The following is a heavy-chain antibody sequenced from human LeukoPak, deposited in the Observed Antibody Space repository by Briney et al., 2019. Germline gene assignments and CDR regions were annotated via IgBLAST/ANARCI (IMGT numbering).Heavy chain of an antibody. V-gene: IGHV1-2*02. D-gene: IGHD3-3*01. CDR2: INPNSGGT. J-gene: IGHJ4*02. CDR1: GYTFTGYY. CDR3: ARDRRFLEWSVCSY. Sequence: GASVKGSCKACGYTFTGYYMHWVRQAPGQGLEWMGWINPNSGGTNYAQKFQGRVTMTRDTSISTAYMELSRLRSDDTAVYYCARDRRFLEWSVCSYWGQGTLVTVSS.